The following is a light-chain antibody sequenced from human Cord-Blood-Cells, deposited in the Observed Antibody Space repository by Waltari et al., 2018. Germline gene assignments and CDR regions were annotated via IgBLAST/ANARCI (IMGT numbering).Light chain of an antibody. CDR3: QQRSNWPPYT. J-gene: IGKJ2*01. CDR2: DAS. CDR1: QSVSSY. V-gene: IGKV3-11*01. Sequence: ILLTQSPATLAMSPRARATLSCGASQSVSSYLAWYQQKPGQAPRLLIYDASNRATSIPARFSGSGSGTDFTLTISSLEPEDFSVYYCQQRSNWPPYTFGQGTKLEIK.